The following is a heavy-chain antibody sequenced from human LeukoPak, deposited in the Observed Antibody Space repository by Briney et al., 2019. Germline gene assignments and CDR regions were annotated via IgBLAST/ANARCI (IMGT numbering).Heavy chain of an antibody. D-gene: IGHD6-19*01. CDR3: ARDIAVACTGAFDI. J-gene: IGHJ3*02. V-gene: IGHV4-4*07. CDR2: IYTSGST. CDR1: GGSISSYY. Sequence: RSDTLSLTRIDSGGSISSYYWSWIRQPAGKGLEWIGRIYTSGSTNYNPSLKSRVTMSVDTSKNQFSLKLSSVTAADTAVYYCARDIAVACTGAFDIWGQGTMVTVSS.